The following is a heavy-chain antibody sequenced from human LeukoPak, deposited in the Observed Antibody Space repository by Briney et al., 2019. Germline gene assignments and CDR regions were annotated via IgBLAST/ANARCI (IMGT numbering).Heavy chain of an antibody. CDR2: INPSGGST. CDR1: GYTFTSYH. J-gene: IGHJ4*02. V-gene: IGHV1-46*01. D-gene: IGHD4-17*01. Sequence: ASVKVSCKASGYTFTSYHMHWVRQAPGQGLEWMGIINPSGGSTSYAQKFQGRVTMTRDMSTSTVYMELSSLRSEDTAVYYCARGGAPGDYPLDYWGQGTLVTVS. CDR3: ARGGAPGDYPLDY.